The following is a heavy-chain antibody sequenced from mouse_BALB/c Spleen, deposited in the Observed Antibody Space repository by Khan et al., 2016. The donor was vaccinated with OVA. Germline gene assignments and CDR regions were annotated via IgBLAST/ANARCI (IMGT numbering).Heavy chain of an antibody. D-gene: IGHD1-1*01. CDR2: ISYSGGT. Sequence: VQLQESGPGLVKPSQSLSLTCTVTGYSITSGYAWNWIRQFPGNKLEWMVYISYSGGTSYNPSLNSRISITRYTSKNQFFLQLNSVTTEDTATYYCARGNYYGYYFDYWSQGTPLTVSS. CDR3: ARGNYYGYYFDY. CDR1: GYSITSGYA. V-gene: IGHV3-2*02. J-gene: IGHJ2*01.